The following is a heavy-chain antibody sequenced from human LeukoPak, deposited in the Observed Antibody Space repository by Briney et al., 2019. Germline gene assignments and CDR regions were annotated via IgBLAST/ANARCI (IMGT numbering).Heavy chain of an antibody. Sequence: PGGSLRLSCAASGFTVSSNYMSWVRQAPGKGLEWVSVIYSGGSTYYADSVKGRFTISRDNSKNTLYLQMNSLRAEDTAVYYCARETWGFGMDVWGQGTTVTVSS. D-gene: IGHD7-27*01. CDR1: GFTVSSNY. V-gene: IGHV3-53*01. CDR2: IYSGGST. CDR3: ARETWGFGMDV. J-gene: IGHJ6*02.